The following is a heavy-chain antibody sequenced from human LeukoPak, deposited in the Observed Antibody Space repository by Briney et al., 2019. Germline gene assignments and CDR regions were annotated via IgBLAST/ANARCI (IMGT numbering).Heavy chain of an antibody. V-gene: IGHV3-11*01. CDR2: ISPGGDDI. D-gene: IGHD6-19*01. Sequence: PGKSLRLSCAPSGFTFSDYHMNWIRQAPGKGLEWVSYISPGGDDIYFADSVKGRFTISRDNAKNSLYPQMNSLTAEDTAVYYCASGRDIAVAGPGGYFDYWGQGTLVTVSS. CDR1: GFTFSDYH. CDR3: ASGRDIAVAGPGGYFDY. J-gene: IGHJ4*02.